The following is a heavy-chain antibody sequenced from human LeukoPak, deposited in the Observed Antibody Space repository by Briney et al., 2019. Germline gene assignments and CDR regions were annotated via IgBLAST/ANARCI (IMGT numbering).Heavy chain of an antibody. CDR2: IIPILGIA. J-gene: IGHJ4*02. Sequence: SVKVSCKASGGTFSSYTISWVRQAPGQGLERMGRIIPILGIANYAQKFQGRVTITADKSTSTAYMELSSLRSEDTAVYYCAVIAAQAFDYWGQGTLVTVSS. V-gene: IGHV1-69*02. CDR1: GGTFSSYT. CDR3: AVIAAQAFDY. D-gene: IGHD6-6*01.